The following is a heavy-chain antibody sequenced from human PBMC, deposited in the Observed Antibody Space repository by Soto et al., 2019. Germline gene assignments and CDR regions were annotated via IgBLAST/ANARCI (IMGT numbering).Heavy chain of an antibody. CDR2: INHRGST. CDR3: ARGVANQAAAAANWFDP. V-gene: IGHV4-34*01. D-gene: IGHD6-13*01. Sequence: QVQLQQWGAGLLKPSETLSLTCAVYGGSFSDYYWSWIRQPPGKGLEWIGEINHRGSTNYNSSLKSRVTISVDPSKNQFSLKLTSVTAADTAVYYCARGVANQAAAAANWFDPWGQGTLVTVSS. CDR1: GGSFSDYY. J-gene: IGHJ5*02.